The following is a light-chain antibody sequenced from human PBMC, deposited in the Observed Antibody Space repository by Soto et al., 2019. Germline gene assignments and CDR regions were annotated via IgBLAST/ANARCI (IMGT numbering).Light chain of an antibody. V-gene: IGKV3-20*01. Sequence: DIVSTQSPGTLSLSPGERATLSCRASQSVGSVYLAWYQQKPGQAPRLLIHGASNRASGIPDRFSGSGSGTDFTLTISGLEPEDFAVYYCQQYGSSPRTFGQGTKVEIK. CDR3: QQYGSSPRT. CDR1: QSVGSVY. J-gene: IGKJ1*01. CDR2: GAS.